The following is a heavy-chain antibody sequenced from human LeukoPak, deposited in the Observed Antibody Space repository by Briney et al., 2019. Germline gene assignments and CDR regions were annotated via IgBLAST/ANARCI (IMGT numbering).Heavy chain of an antibody. V-gene: IGHV3-23*01. J-gene: IGHJ4*02. D-gene: IGHD6-19*01. CDR3: ASLAVAGTIPFDY. CDR1: GFTFSSYA. CDR2: INADDGRT. Sequence: PGGSLRLSCAASGFTFSSYAMSWVRQAPGKGLEWVSGINADDGRTYYADSVKGRFTISRDNAKNSLYLQMNSLRAEDTAVYYCASLAVAGTIPFDYWGQGTLVTVSS.